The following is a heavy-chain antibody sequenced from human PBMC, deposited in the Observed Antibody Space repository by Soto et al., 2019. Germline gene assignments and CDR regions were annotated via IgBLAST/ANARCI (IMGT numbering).Heavy chain of an antibody. J-gene: IGHJ4*02. CDR3: ARGPIDRAWAHYYGSGSYYLKGTLFDY. D-gene: IGHD3-10*01. V-gene: IGHV4-34*01. Sequence: QVQLQQWGAGLLKPSETLSLTCAVYGGSFSGYYWSWIRQPPGKGLEWIGEINHSGSTNYNPSLKRRVTLSVDTSKNQFSLKLSSVTAADTAVYYCARGPIDRAWAHYYGSGSYYLKGTLFDYWGQGTLVTVSS. CDR1: GGSFSGYY. CDR2: INHSGST.